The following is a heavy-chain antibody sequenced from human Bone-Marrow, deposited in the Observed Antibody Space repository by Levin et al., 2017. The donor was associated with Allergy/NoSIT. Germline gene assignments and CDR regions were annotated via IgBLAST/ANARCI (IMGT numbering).Heavy chain of an antibody. J-gene: IGHJ3*02. Sequence: SETLSLTCTVSGGSISSGDYYWSWIRQPPGKGLEWIGYIYYSGSTYYNPSLKSRVTISVDTSKNQFSLKLSSVTAADTAVYYCARGILWFGESAFDIWGQGTMVTVSS. CDR2: IYYSGST. V-gene: IGHV4-30-4*01. CDR3: ARGILWFGESAFDI. CDR1: GGSISSGDYY. D-gene: IGHD3-10*01.